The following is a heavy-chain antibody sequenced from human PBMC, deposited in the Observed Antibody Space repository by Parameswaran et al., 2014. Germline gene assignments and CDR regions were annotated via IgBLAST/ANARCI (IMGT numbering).Heavy chain of an antibody. V-gene: IGHV4-34*01. D-gene: IGHD3-3*01. CDR2: INHSGST. CDR1: GGSFSGYY. Sequence: SETLSLTCAVYGGSFSGYYWSWIRQPPGKGLEWIGEINHSGSTNYNPSLKSRVTISVDTSKNQFSLKLSSVTAADTAVYYCARGREDDFWSGYYRGAETYDYWGQGTLVTVSS. J-gene: IGHJ4*02. CDR3: ARGREDDFWSGYYRGAETYDY.